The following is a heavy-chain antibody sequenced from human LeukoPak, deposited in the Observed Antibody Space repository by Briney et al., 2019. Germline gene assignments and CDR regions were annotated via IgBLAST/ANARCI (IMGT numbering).Heavy chain of an antibody. V-gene: IGHV4-30-4*01. J-gene: IGHJ4*02. D-gene: IGHD5-18*01. CDR3: ARETIMGYSYGFDY. CDR2: IYYSGST. Sequence: SETLSLTCTVSGGSISSGDYYWSWIRQPPGKGLEWIGYIYYSGSTYYNPSLESRVTISVDTSKNQFSLKLSSVTAADTAVYYCARETIMGYSYGFDYWGQGTLVTVSS. CDR1: GGSISSGDYY.